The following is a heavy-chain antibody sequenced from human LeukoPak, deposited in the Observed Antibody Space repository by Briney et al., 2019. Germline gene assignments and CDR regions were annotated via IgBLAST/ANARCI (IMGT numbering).Heavy chain of an antibody. D-gene: IGHD3-3*01. CDR2: IRYDGSNK. CDR3: ARDRDDFWSGIDY. V-gene: IGHV3-30*02. Sequence: GGSLRLSCAASGFTFSGYGMHWVRQAPGKGREWVAFIRYDGSNKYYADSVKGRFTISRDNAKNSLYLQMNSLRAEDTAVYYCARDRDDFWSGIDYWGQGTLVTVSS. CDR1: GFTFSGYG. J-gene: IGHJ4*02.